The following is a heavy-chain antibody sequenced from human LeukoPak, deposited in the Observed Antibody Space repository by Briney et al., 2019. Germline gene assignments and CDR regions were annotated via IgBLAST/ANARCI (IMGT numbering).Heavy chain of an antibody. Sequence: ASVKVSCKASGGTFSSYAISWVRQAPGQGLEWMGRIIPILGIANYAQKFQGRVTITADKSTSTAYMELSSPRSEDTAVYYCARWSAGGSSTLLSDYWGQGTLVTVSS. J-gene: IGHJ4*02. CDR2: IIPILGIA. CDR1: GGTFSSYA. V-gene: IGHV1-69*04. D-gene: IGHD2-15*01. CDR3: ARWSAGGSSTLLSDY.